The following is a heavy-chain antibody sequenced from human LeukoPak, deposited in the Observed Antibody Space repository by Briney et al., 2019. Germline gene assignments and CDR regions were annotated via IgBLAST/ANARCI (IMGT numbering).Heavy chain of an antibody. D-gene: IGHD3-3*01. CDR1: GFDFSSNW. V-gene: IGHV3-74*01. Sequence: PGGSLRLSCAASGFDFSSNWMHWVRHAPGQGLVWVSRIKGDGISTNYADSVKGRFTISRDIAKNTLYLQMNSLRAEDTALYYCAKGTSIYDFWSGHWGQGTLVTVSS. CDR2: IKGDGIST. CDR3: AKGTSIYDFWSGH. J-gene: IGHJ4*02.